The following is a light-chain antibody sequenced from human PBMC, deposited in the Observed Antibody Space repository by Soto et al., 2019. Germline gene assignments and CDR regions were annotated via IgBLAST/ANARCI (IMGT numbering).Light chain of an antibody. CDR3: QQYNNWPRT. J-gene: IGKJ1*01. Sequence: EIVMTQSPATLSVSPGERATLSCRASQSVSSNLAWYQQKPGQAPRLLIYGASTRATGIPARFSGSGSGTEFTLTISSLQSEDFVVYYCQQYNNWPRTFGEGTKVYI. V-gene: IGKV3-15*01. CDR2: GAS. CDR1: QSVSSN.